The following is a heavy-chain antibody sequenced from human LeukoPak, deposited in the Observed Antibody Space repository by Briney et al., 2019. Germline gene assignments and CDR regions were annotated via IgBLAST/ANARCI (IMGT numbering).Heavy chain of an antibody. CDR2: IYYSGST. CDR3: AREGNYCSGGSCYPGWFDP. Sequence: SETLSLTCTGSGGSISSGGYYWSWIRQHPGKGLEWIGYIYYSGSTYYNPSLKSRVTISVDTSKNQFSLKLSSVTAADTAVYYCAREGNYCSGGSCYPGWFDPWGQGTLVTVSS. D-gene: IGHD2-15*01. J-gene: IGHJ5*02. V-gene: IGHV4-31*03. CDR1: GGSISSGGYY.